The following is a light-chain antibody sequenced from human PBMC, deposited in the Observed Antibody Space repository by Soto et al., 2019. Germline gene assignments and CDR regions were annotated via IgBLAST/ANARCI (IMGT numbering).Light chain of an antibody. Sequence: QSALTQPASVSGSPGQPITISCTGTSSDVGGYNFVSWYQQHPGKAPKLMIYDVSNRPSGVSNRFSGSKSGNTASLTISGLQAEDEAEYYCSSYTSSSTLVVFGGGTKLTVL. V-gene: IGLV2-14*01. CDR3: SSYTSSSTLVV. CDR2: DVS. J-gene: IGLJ2*01. CDR1: SSDVGGYNF.